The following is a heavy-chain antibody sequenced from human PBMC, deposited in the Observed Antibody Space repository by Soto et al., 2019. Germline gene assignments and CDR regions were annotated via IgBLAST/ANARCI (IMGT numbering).Heavy chain of an antibody. CDR1: GGSFSSDT. J-gene: IGHJ6*02. CDR3: ARLAQLHSYFYYGLDV. CDR2: IIPILGVP. V-gene: IGHV1-69*02. Sequence: QVQLVQSGAEVKKPGSSVTVSCKASGGSFSSDTINWVRQAPGQGLEWMGRIIPILGVPTYAQKFQGRLTITADKSTSTAYMELSSLRSEDTAVYYCARLAQLHSYFYYGLDVWGQGTTVTVSS. D-gene: IGHD2-2*01.